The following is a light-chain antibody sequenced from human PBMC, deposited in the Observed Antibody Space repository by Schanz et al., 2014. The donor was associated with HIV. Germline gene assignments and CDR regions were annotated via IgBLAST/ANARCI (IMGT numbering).Light chain of an antibody. J-gene: IGKJ1*01. Sequence: DIQLTQSPSFLSASVGDRVIITCRASQGISSYLAWYQQKPGKAPKLLIYSASTLQSGVPSRFSGSGSGTEFTLTISSLQPDDFATYYCQQYNTYSRTFGQGTKVEIK. CDR2: SAS. CDR1: QGISSY. V-gene: IGKV1-9*01. CDR3: QQYNTYSRT.